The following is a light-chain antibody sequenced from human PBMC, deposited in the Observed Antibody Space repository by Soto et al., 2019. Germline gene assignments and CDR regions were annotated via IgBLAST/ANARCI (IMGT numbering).Light chain of an antibody. CDR1: QSISSY. CDR2: AAS. CDR3: QQSYSTPLT. V-gene: IGKV1-39*01. Sequence: DIQMAQTPSSLSASVGDRLTITCRASQSISSYLNWYQQKPGKAPKLLIYAASSLQSGVPSRFSGSGSGTDFTPTISSLQPEDFATYYCQQSYSTPLTFGGGTKVDIK. J-gene: IGKJ4*01.